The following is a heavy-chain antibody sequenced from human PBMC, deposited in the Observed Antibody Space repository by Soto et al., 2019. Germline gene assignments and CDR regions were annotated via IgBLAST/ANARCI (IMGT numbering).Heavy chain of an antibody. Sequence: SQTLSLTCAISGDSVSSNSAAWNWIRQSPSRGLEWLGRTYYRSKWYNDYAVSVKSRITTNPDTSKNQFSLQLNSVTPEDTAVYYCARDPEYYDFWSGYYPIYYYYGMDVWGQGTTVTVSS. V-gene: IGHV6-1*01. CDR3: ARDPEYYDFWSGYYPIYYYYGMDV. CDR2: TYYRSKWYN. J-gene: IGHJ6*02. CDR1: GDSVSSNSAA. D-gene: IGHD3-3*01.